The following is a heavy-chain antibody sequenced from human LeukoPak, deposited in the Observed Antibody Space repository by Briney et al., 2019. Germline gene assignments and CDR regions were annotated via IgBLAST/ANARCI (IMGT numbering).Heavy chain of an antibody. CDR2: VHHTGNT. CDR3: ARDTGYCSGNSCYHNHLDY. V-gene: IGHV4-59*01. CDR1: GGSISSYY. D-gene: IGHD2-15*01. Sequence: SETLSLTCTVSGGSISSYYWSWIRQPPGKGLEWIGYVHHTGNTNYNPSLKTRVTISVDTSKNQFSLKLTSVTAADTAVYYCARDTGYCSGNSCYHNHLDYWGQGTQVTVSS. J-gene: IGHJ4*02.